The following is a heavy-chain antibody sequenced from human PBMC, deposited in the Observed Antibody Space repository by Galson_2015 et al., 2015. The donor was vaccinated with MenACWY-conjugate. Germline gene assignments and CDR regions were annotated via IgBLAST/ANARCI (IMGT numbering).Heavy chain of an antibody. CDR2: IYHTGHT. D-gene: IGHD5-12*01. V-gene: IGHV4-4*02. J-gene: IGHJ4*02. Sequence: SETLSLTCTMSGDSISSTNWWSWVRQSPGKGLEWIGEIYHTGHTRYNPSLKSRVTISVDKSKIQFSLMLSSVTAADTAVYYCARAHRVATGFDYWGPGTLVTVSS. CDR3: ARAHRVATGFDY. CDR1: GDSISSTNW.